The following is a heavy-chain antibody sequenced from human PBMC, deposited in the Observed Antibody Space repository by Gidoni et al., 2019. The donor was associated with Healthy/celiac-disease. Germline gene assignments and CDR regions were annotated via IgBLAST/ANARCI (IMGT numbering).Heavy chain of an antibody. CDR3: ARGAGAWELLDAFDI. D-gene: IGHD1-26*01. Sequence: QVQLVQSGAEVKQPGSSVKVSCKASGGTLRSYAISWVRQAAGQGLEWMGGFIPIFGTANDAQKFQGRVTITADESTSTAYMELSSLRSEDTAVYYCARGAGAWELLDAFDIWGQGTMVTVSS. CDR2: FIPIFGTA. J-gene: IGHJ3*02. CDR1: GGTLRSYA. V-gene: IGHV1-69*01.